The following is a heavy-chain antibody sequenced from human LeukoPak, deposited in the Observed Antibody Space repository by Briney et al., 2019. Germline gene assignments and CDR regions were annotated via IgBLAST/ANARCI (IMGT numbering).Heavy chain of an antibody. D-gene: IGHD6-6*01. CDR2: MNPNSGNT. CDR3: ARDGRIAAHNWFDP. CDR1: GYTFTSYD. Sequence: ASVKVSCEASGYTFTSYDINWVRQATGQGLEWMGWMNPNSGNTGYAQKFQSRVTMTRNTSISTAYMELSSLRSEDTAVYYCARDGRIAAHNWFDPWGQGTLVTVSS. J-gene: IGHJ5*02. V-gene: IGHV1-8*01.